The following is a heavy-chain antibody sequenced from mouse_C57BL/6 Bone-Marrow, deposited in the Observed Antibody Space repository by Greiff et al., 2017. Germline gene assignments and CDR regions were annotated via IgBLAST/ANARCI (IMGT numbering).Heavy chain of an antibody. J-gene: IGHJ2*01. D-gene: IGHD1-1*01. CDR1: GYTFTSYD. CDR2: IYPRDGST. V-gene: IGHV1-85*01. CDR3: ARLSALTVVEDYFDY. Sequence: QVQLQQSGPELVKPGASVKLSCKASGYTFTSYDINWVKQRPGQGLEWIGWIYPRDGSTKYNEKFKGQDTLTVDTSSSTAYMELHRLTADDSAVYFCARLSALTVVEDYFDYWGQGTTLTVSS.